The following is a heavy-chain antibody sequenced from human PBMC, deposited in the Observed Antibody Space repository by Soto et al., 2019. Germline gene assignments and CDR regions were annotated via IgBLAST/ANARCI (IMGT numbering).Heavy chain of an antibody. CDR3: AKDYGDFWDPLDY. V-gene: IGHV3-23*01. D-gene: IGHD4-17*01. Sequence: EVHLLESGGGLVQPGGSLRLSCAASGFTFSSYAMSWVRQAPGKGLEWVSGITGSGDKRYYADSEKGRFTISRDNSKNTLYLQMNSLRVEDTAVFYCAKDYGDFWDPLDYWGQGTLVTVSS. J-gene: IGHJ4*02. CDR1: GFTFSSYA. CDR2: ITGSGDKR.